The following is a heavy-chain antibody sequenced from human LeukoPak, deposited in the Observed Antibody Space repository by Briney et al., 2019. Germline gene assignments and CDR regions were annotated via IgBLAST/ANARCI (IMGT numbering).Heavy chain of an antibody. CDR2: ITSSSNYI. V-gene: IGHV3-21*01. J-gene: IGHJ4*02. Sequence: GRSLRLSCAASGFTFSNYATSRVRQAPGKGLEWLSSITSSSNYIYYADSVKGRFTISRDNVQNSLYLQMNSLRAEDTAMYYCARDRGYFDNWGQGTLVTVSS. CDR1: GFTFSNYA. CDR3: ARDRGYFDN.